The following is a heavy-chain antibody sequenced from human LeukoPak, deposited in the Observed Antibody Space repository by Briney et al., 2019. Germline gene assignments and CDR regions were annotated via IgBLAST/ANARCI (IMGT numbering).Heavy chain of an antibody. Sequence: GGSLRLSCAASGFTFSSYGMHWVRQAPGKGLEWVSYISISGSTIYYADSVKGRFTISRDNAKNSLYLQMNSLRAEDTAVYYCARILYYDSSGALDYWGQGTLVTVSS. J-gene: IGHJ4*02. V-gene: IGHV3-48*04. CDR3: ARILYYDSSGALDY. CDR1: GFTFSSYG. CDR2: ISISGSTI. D-gene: IGHD3-22*01.